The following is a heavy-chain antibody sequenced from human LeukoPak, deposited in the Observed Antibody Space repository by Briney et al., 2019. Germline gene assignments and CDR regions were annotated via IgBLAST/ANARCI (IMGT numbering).Heavy chain of an antibody. J-gene: IGHJ3*01. Sequence: GGSLRLSCAASGFTFSSYAMSWVRQAPGKGLEWVSAISGSGGSTYYADSVKGRFTISRDNSKNTLCLQMNSLRAEDTAVYYCARQWGWFTSGWWLDTLDVWGQGSMVIVSS. CDR1: GFTFSSYA. D-gene: IGHD2-15*01. CDR2: ISGSGGST. V-gene: IGHV3-23*01. CDR3: ARQWGWFTSGWWLDTLDV.